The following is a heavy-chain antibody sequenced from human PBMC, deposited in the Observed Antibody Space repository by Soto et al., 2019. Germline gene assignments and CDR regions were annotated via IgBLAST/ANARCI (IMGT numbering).Heavy chain of an antibody. Sequence: QPGGSLRLSCAASGFTFTRYSMNWVRQAPGKGLEWVSRIISGGTRVTYADSVKGRFTIARDNAKNTLYLEMHSLTAEDTAVYYCARERTSKGGMDVWGQGTTVTVSS. CDR1: GFTFTRYS. J-gene: IGHJ6*02. V-gene: IGHV3-74*01. CDR3: ARERTSKGGMDV. CDR2: IISGGTRV.